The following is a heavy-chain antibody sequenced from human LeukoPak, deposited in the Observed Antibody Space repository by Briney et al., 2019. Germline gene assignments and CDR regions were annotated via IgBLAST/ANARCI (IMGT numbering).Heavy chain of an antibody. CDR2: INSDGSST. J-gene: IGHJ4*02. CDR3: AREVVLSGTSVFDH. CDR1: GFTFSSCA. D-gene: IGHD2-21*01. V-gene: IGHV3-74*01. Sequence: GGSLRLSCAASGFTFSSCAMSWVRQAPGKGLVWVSRINSDGSSTIYADSVRGRFTISRDNAENTVFLQMNSLRAEDTAVYYCAREVVLSGTSVFDHWGQGTLVTVSS.